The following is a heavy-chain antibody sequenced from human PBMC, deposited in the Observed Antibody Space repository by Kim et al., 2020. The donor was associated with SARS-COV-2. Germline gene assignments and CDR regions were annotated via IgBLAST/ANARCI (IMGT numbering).Heavy chain of an antibody. CDR3: AKSFSGSYFGYDY. D-gene: IGHD1-26*01. V-gene: IGHV3-30*18. CDR2: ISYDGSNK. J-gene: IGHJ4*02. CDR1: GFTFNTYG. Sequence: GGSLRLSCAASGFTFNTYGMHWVRQAPGKGLEWVAVISYDGSNKYYADSVKGRFTISGDNSKNTLYLQMNSLRIEDTAVYYCAKSFSGSYFGYDYWGQGTLCTVSS.